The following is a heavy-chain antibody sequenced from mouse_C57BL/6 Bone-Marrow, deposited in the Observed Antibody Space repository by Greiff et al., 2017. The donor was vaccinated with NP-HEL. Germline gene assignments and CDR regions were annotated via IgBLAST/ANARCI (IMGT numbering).Heavy chain of an antibody. D-gene: IGHD2-5*01. CDR1: GYSITSDY. V-gene: IGHV3-8*01. Sequence: EVQLVESGPGLAKPSQSLSLTCSVTGYSITSDYWNWIRKCPGNKLEYMGYISYSGSTYYNPSPKSRISITRDTSKNQYYLQLNSVTTEDTATYYCARGSKYYFDYWGQGTTLTVSS. J-gene: IGHJ2*01. CDR3: ARGSKYYFDY. CDR2: ISYSGST.